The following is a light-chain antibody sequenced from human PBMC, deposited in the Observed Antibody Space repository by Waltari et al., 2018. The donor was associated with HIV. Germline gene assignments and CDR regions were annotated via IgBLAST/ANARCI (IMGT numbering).Light chain of an antibody. J-gene: IGKJ2*02. CDR2: DAS. CDR1: QSINSH. V-gene: IGKV3-11*01. Sequence: EIVLTQSPATPSLSPGERTTLPCRASQSINSHLAWYQQRPGQAPGLLVYDASNMATGIPARFSGSGSGTDFTLTINSLEPEDFAVYYCQQRSNFPRTFGQGTKLEIK. CDR3: QQRSNFPRT.